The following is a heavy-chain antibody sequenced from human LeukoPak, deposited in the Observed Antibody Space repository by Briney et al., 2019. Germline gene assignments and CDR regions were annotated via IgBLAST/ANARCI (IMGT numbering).Heavy chain of an antibody. CDR3: ARMSYCSGGSCLGFGMDV. CDR1: GGTFSSYA. D-gene: IGHD2-15*01. CDR2: IIPIFGTA. J-gene: IGHJ6*04. Sequence: SVKVSCKASGGTFSSYAISWVRQAPGQGLEWMGGIIPIFGTANYAQEFQGRVTITADKSTSTAYMELSSLRPEDTAVYYCARMSYCSGGSCLGFGMDVWGKGTTVTVSS. V-gene: IGHV1-69*06.